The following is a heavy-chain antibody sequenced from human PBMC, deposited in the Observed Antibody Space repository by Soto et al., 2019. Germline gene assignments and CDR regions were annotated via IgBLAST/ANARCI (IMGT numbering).Heavy chain of an antibody. CDR1: GFTVSSNY. CDR2: IYSGGST. J-gene: IGHJ6*02. CDR3: ARDWAVAGTYGMDV. Sequence: PGGSLRLSCAASGFTVSSNYMSWVRQAPGKGLEWVSVIYSGGSTYYADSVKGRFTISRDNSKNTLYLQMNSLRAEDTAVYYCARDWAVAGTYGMDVWGQGTTVTAP. D-gene: IGHD6-19*01. V-gene: IGHV3-66*01.